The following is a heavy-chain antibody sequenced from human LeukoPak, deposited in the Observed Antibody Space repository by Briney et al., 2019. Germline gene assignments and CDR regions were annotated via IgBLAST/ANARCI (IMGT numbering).Heavy chain of an antibody. CDR3: AKDDAWLRFGE. J-gene: IGHJ4*02. CDR1: GFTFSNHG. D-gene: IGHD3-10*01. V-gene: IGHV3-23*01. Sequence: GGTLRLSCAASGFTFSNHGMNWVRQAPGKGLEWVSGISPSGDITYYADSVKGRFTISRDNSKNTLYLEVIGLTAEDTAVYYCAKDDAWLRFGEWSQGTPVTVSS. CDR2: ISPSGDIT.